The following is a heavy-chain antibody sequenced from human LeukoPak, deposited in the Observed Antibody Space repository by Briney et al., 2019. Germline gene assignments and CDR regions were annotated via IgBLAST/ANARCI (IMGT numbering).Heavy chain of an antibody. Sequence: VASVKVSCKVSGSNFIEISMHWVRQTPGKGLEWMGSYDPEDTIPRYAQKFQGRVTMTADTSADTAYMELRSLTSEDTAVYYCATGPHYDSSGYYYMRKYENFDIWGQGTMVTVSS. V-gene: IGHV1-24*01. D-gene: IGHD3-22*01. CDR3: ATGPHYDSSGYYYMRKYENFDI. CDR2: YDPEDTIP. CDR1: GSNFIEIS. J-gene: IGHJ3*02.